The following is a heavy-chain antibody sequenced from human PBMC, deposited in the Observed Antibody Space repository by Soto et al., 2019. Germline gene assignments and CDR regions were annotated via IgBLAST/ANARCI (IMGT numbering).Heavy chain of an antibody. Sequence: ASVKVSCKASGYTFTSYGISWVRQAPGQGLEWMGWISAYNGNTNYAQKLQGRVTMTTDTSTSTAYMELRSLRSDDTAVYYCVILGWYDFWSGSHYWGQGTLVTVSS. CDR1: GYTFTSYG. V-gene: IGHV1-18*01. CDR2: ISAYNGNT. J-gene: IGHJ4*02. D-gene: IGHD3-3*01. CDR3: VILGWYDFWSGSHY.